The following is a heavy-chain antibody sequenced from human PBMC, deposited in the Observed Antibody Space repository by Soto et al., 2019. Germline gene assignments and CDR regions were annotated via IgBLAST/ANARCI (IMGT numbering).Heavy chain of an antibody. J-gene: IGHJ4*02. D-gene: IGHD6-19*01. V-gene: IGHV2-26*01. Sequence: QVTLKESGPVLVKPTETLTLTCSVSGFSLTNARMGVRWIRQPPGKALEWLAHIFSNDEKSYSTSLKSRLTISRDTSKSQVVLTMTNMDPVDTAKYYCARNGYSSGWYVRPFDSWGQGTLVTVSS. CDR1: GFSLTNARMG. CDR3: ARNGYSSGWYVRPFDS. CDR2: IFSNDEK.